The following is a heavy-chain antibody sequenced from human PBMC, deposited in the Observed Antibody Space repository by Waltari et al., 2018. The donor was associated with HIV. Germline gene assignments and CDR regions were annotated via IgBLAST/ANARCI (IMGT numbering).Heavy chain of an antibody. CDR1: GGSLTASY. CDR2: INHNGRS. V-gene: IGHV4-34*01. J-gene: IGHJ5*02. Sequence: QVHLQQWGAGQLKASETLSLTCAVYGGSLTASYWSWGRQCPGRGLEWIAEINHNGRSDFTPSFKSRVTIAIDPAKNQFSLTLKSVTAADTGIYYCARESRRRIRQGGINWFDPWGQGTPVNVLS. CDR3: ARESRRRIRQGGINWFDP. D-gene: IGHD3-10*01.